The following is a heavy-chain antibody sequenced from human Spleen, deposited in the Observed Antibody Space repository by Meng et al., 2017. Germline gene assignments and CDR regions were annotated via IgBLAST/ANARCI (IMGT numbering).Heavy chain of an antibody. D-gene: IGHD2-2*01. Sequence: GGSLRLSCVASGFTFSSCGMAWVRQAPGKGLEWVSTINNDGDNRHYADSVKGRFIISRDNSKDTFYLQMNSLRAEDTAVYYCANDAGCTTGIMFDRWGQGTLVTVSS. CDR2: INNDGDNR. J-gene: IGHJ5*02. V-gene: IGHV3-23*05. CDR1: GFTFSSCG. CDR3: ANDAGCTTGIMFDR.